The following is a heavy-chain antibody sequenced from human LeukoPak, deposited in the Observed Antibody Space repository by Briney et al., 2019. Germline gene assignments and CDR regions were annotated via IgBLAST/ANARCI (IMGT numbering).Heavy chain of an antibody. J-gene: IGHJ4*02. D-gene: IGHD2-2*01. CDR2: IRYDGSNK. CDR1: GFTFSSYG. V-gene: IGHV3-30*02. CDR3: AKDLVPAATHPEYYFDY. Sequence: PGGSLRLSCAASGFTFSSYGMHWVRQAPGKGLEWVAFIRYDGSNKYYADSVKGRFTISRDNSKNTLYLQMNSPRAEDTAVYYCAKDLVPAATHPEYYFDYWGQGTLVTVSS.